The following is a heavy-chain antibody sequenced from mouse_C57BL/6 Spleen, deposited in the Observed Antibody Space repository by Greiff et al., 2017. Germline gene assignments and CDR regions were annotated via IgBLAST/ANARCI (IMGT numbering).Heavy chain of an antibody. CDR1: GYAFSSYW. CDR2: IYPGDGDT. Sequence: VQLQESGAELVKPGASVKISCKASGYAFSSYWMNWVKQRPGKGLEWIGQIYPGDGDTNYNGKFKGKATLTADKSSSTAYMQLSSLTSEDSAVYFCARKGISYYYGSSSYAMDYWGQGTSVTVSS. V-gene: IGHV1-80*01. D-gene: IGHD1-1*01. CDR3: ARKGISYYYGSSSYAMDY. J-gene: IGHJ4*01.